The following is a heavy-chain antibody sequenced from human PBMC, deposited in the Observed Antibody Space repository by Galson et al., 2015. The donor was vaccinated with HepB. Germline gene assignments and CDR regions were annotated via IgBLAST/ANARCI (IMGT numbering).Heavy chain of an antibody. V-gene: IGHV1-2*02. J-gene: IGHJ4*02. CDR2: INPESGDT. CDR1: GYTFSGYH. Sequence: SVKVSCKASGYTFSGYHVHWVRQAPGQGLEWMGWINPESGDTNYAQKFQDRVTMTRDTSISTAYMELSRLKSDDTAIYYCVRLYVYWSDVSPLGYWGPGTLVTVSS. CDR3: VRLYVYWSDVSPLGY. D-gene: IGHD3-3*01.